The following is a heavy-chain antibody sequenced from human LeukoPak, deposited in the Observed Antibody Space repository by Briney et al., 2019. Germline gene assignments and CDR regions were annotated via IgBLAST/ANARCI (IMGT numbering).Heavy chain of an antibody. CDR3: ARGTGAIVVVPAAKDYYMDV. V-gene: IGHV4-34*01. Sequence: SETLSLTCAVYGGSFSGYYRSWIRQPPGKGLEWIGEINHSGSTNYNPSLKSRVTISVDTSKNQFSLKLSSVTAADTAVYYCARGTGAIVVVPAAKDYYMDVWGKGTTVTVSS. J-gene: IGHJ6*03. D-gene: IGHD2-2*01. CDR2: INHSGST. CDR1: GGSFSGYY.